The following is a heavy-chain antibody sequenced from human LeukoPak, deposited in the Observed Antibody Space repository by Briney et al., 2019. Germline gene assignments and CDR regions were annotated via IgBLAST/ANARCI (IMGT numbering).Heavy chain of an antibody. CDR1: GDIFINYP. CDR2: IIPIFGTV. Sequence: ASVKVSCKASGDIFINYPSTWVRQAPGQGLEWMGRIIPIFGTVNYAQKFQGRVTIIADKSTSTAYMELSSLRSEDTAVYYCARGRWELRGGYFDYWGQGTLVTVSS. D-gene: IGHD1-26*01. J-gene: IGHJ4*02. V-gene: IGHV1-69*06. CDR3: ARGRWELRGGYFDY.